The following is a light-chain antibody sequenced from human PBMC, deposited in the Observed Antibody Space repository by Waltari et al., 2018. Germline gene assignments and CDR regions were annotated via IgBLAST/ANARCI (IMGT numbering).Light chain of an antibody. CDR3: QQYNNWPTLT. J-gene: IGKJ4*01. Sequence: EIVMTQSPATLSVSPGERATLSCRASQSVSSNSAWYQQKPGQAPRLLIYGAATRATGIQARFSGSGSGTEFTLTISSLQSEDFAVYYCQQYNNWPTLTFGGGTKVEIK. CDR2: GAA. V-gene: IGKV3-15*01. CDR1: QSVSSN.